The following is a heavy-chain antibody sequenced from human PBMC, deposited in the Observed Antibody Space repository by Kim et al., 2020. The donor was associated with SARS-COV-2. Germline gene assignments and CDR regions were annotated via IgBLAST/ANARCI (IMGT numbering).Heavy chain of an antibody. J-gene: IGHJ5*02. CDR1: GFTFSSYS. CDR2: ISSSSSYI. V-gene: IGHV3-21*01. D-gene: IGHD3-22*01. Sequence: GGSLRLSCAASGFTFSSYSMNWVRQAPGKGLEWVSSISSSSSYIYYADSVKGRFTISRDNAKNSLYLQMNSLRAEDTAVYYCARDCYDSSGYYYENWFDPWGQGTLVTVSS. CDR3: ARDCYDSSGYYYENWFDP.